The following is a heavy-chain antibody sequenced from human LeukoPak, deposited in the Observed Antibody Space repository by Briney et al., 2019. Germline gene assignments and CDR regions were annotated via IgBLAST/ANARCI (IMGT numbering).Heavy chain of an antibody. D-gene: IGHD5/OR15-5a*01. Sequence: GGSLRLSCAASGFTFTTYGMSWVRQAPGKGLEWVSHISTGRSIMNYADSVKGRFTISRDNGKNSVYLQMNSLKGEDTAVYYCAGGVYGYNAFDYWGQGTLVRVSS. CDR1: GFTFTTYG. J-gene: IGHJ4*02. CDR2: ISTGRSIM. CDR3: AGGVYGYNAFDY. V-gene: IGHV3-48*01.